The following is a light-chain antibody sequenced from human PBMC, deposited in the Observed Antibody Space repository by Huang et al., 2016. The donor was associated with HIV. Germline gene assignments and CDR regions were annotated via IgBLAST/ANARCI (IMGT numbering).Light chain of an antibody. CDR1: QSVGSN. CDR3: QQHNIWPRT. Sequence: EIVMTQSPATLSVSPGERATLSCRASQSVGSNLAWYQQRRGQAPRLLIYAASTRASGIPARFSGSGSGTEFTLTVSSLQSEDFAVYYCQQHNIWPRTFGQGTRV. CDR2: AAS. V-gene: IGKV3-15*01. J-gene: IGKJ1*01.